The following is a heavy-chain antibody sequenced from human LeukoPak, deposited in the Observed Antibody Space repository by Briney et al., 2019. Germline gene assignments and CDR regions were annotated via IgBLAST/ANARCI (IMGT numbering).Heavy chain of an antibody. J-gene: IGHJ4*02. CDR1: GFSFSSYG. V-gene: IGHV3-33*01. Sequence: GRSLRLSCAASGFSFSSYGMHWVRQAPGKGLEWVAVIWHDGSNKYYADSVKGRFTISRDNSKNTLYLQMNNLRAEDTAVYYCARDTGPIDYWGQGTLVTVSS. D-gene: IGHD2-8*02. CDR3: ARDTGPIDY. CDR2: IWHDGSNK.